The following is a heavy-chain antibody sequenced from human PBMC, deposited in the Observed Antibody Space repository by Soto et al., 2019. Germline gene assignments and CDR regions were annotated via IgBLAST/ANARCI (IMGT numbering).Heavy chain of an antibody. CDR3: STPPAGTTGVVGFGP. CDR2: FDPEDGET. Sequence: ASVKVSCKVSGYTLTELSMHWVRQTPGKGLEWMGGFDPEDGETVYAQKFQGRVTMTEDTSTDTAYMELSSLRSDDTAVYFCSTPPAGTTGVVGFGPWGQGTLVTVSS. V-gene: IGHV1-24*01. CDR1: GYTLTELS. J-gene: IGHJ5*02. D-gene: IGHD1-7*01.